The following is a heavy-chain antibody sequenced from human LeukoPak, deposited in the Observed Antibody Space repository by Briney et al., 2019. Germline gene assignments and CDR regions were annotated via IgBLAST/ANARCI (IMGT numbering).Heavy chain of an antibody. J-gene: IGHJ4*02. CDR2: INHSGST. CDR3: ARAREWELPGDYFDY. V-gene: IGHV4-34*01. Sequence: PSETLSLTCAVYGGSFSGYYWSWIRQPPGKGLEWIGEINHSGSTNYNPSLKSRVTISVDTSKNQFSLKLSSVTAADTAVYYCARAREWELPGDYFDYWGQGTLVTVSS. D-gene: IGHD1-26*01. CDR1: GGSFSGYY.